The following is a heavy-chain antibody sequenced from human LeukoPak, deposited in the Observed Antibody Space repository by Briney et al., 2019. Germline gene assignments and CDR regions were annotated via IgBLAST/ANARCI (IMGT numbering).Heavy chain of an antibody. J-gene: IGHJ4*02. CDR1: GFTFSSYG. V-gene: IGHV3-23*01. CDR2: VTGVGGST. CDR3: TRSTQWLFDF. Sequence: GGSLSLSCAAPGFTFSSYGRSWVRQLPGKGLDWVSAVTGVGGSTQYADSVKGRFIISRDNSKNTLHLQMSNLGTEDTAVYYCTRSTQWLFDFWGQGTLVTVSP. D-gene: IGHD6-19*01.